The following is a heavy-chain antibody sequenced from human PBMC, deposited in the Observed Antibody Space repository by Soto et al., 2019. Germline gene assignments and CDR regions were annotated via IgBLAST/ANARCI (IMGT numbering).Heavy chain of an antibody. V-gene: IGHV4-31*03. Sequence: QVQLQESGPGLVKPSQTLSLTCTVSGGSISSGGYYWSWIRQHPGTGLEWIGYIYYSGSTYYNPSLKSRVTISVDTTKNQFSLKLSSVTAADTAVYYCARTGYCSGGSCHWYWGQGTLVTVSS. J-gene: IGHJ4*02. CDR3: ARTGYCSGGSCHWY. D-gene: IGHD2-15*01. CDR2: IYYSGST. CDR1: GGSISSGGYY.